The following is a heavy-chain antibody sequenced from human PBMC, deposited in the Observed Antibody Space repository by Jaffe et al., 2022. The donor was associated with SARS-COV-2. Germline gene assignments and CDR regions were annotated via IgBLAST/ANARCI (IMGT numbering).Heavy chain of an antibody. D-gene: IGHD2-2*02. J-gene: IGHJ6*02. Sequence: QLQLQESGPGLVKPSETLSLTCTVSGGSISRDYYWFWVRQPPGKGLEWLGSIYYTGSTNYNPSLESRVTISVDTSRNQFFLRLSSVTAADTAVYFCARRHSYTNRLTYSVDVWGQGTTVTVSS. CDR1: GGSISRDYY. CDR2: IYYTGST. CDR3: ARRHSYTNRLTYSVDV. V-gene: IGHV4-39*01.